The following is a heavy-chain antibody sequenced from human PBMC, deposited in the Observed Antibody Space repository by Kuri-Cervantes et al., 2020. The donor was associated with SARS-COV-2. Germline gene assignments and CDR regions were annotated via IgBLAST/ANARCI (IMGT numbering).Heavy chain of an antibody. V-gene: IGHV3-21*01. CDR3: AKVLGGYNHGRLFDL. CDR1: GFTFSSYN. D-gene: IGHD5-18*01. J-gene: IGHJ4*02. Sequence: GGSLRLSCAASGFTFSSYNMNWVRQAPGKGLGWIASISDTAFFIYYADSVKGRFTISRDNARNSLSLQLNSLRVEDTALYYCAKVLGGYNHGRLFDLWGRGTLVTVSS. CDR2: ISDTAFFI.